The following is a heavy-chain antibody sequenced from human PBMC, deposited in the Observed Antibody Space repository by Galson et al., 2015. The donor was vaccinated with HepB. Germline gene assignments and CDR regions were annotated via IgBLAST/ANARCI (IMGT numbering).Heavy chain of an antibody. D-gene: IGHD3-22*01. V-gene: IGHV3-73*01. Sequence: SLRLSCAASGFTFSGSAMHWVRQASGKGLEWVGRIRSKAYTYATAYAASVKGRFTISRDDSKNTAYLQMNSLKTEDTAVYYCVTYYYDRSDFSGFDYWGQGTLVTVSS. J-gene: IGHJ4*02. CDR1: GFTFSGSA. CDR3: VTYYYDRSDFSGFDY. CDR2: IRSKAYTYAT.